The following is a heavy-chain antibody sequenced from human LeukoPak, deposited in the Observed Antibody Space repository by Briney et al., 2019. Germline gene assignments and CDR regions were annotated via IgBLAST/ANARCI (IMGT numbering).Heavy chain of an antibody. CDR1: GGTFRNYA. J-gene: IGHJ4*02. CDR3: ARDGESAVVVVRAAYFDF. V-gene: IGHV1-69*13. D-gene: IGHD3-22*01. CDR2: IIPIFGTA. Sequence: GASVEVSCKASGGTFRNYAINWVRQAPGQGLEWMGGIIPIFGTANYAQKFQGRVTITADESTRTSYMDLNSLRSEDTAVYYCARDGESAVVVVRAAYFDFWGQGTLVTVSS.